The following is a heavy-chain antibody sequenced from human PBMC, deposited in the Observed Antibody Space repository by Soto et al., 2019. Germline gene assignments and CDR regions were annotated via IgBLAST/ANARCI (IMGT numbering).Heavy chain of an antibody. D-gene: IGHD1-26*01. CDR1: GFSLSTSTVG. V-gene: IGHV2-5*02. J-gene: IGHJ5*01. CDR3: AHRRGVSYYDS. Sequence: QITLKESGPTLVKPTQTLTLTCTFSGFSLSTSTVGVTWIRQPPGKALEWLGIIYWDNDKRYSPSLKSRLTITKDTSKNQVVLTMTNRDPVDTATYYCAHRRGVSYYDSWGQGTLVTVSS. CDR2: IYWDNDK.